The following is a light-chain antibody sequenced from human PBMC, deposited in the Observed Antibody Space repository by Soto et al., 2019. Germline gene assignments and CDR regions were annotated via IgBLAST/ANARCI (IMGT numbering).Light chain of an antibody. V-gene: IGKV1-5*03. CDR1: QSISSW. CDR2: KAS. CDR3: QQYHRYPWT. J-gene: IGKJ1*01. Sequence: DIQMTQSPSILSASVGDRVTITCRASQSISSWLAWFQQMPGKAPNLLIYKASNLQSGVPSRFSGSGSGTDFTLTITSLQPDDFATYYCQQYHRYPWTFGQGTSVDVK.